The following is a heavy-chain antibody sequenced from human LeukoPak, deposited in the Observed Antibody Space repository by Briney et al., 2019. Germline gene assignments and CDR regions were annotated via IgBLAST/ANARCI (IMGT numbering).Heavy chain of an antibody. V-gene: IGHV3-23*01. CDR3: ISGGDSSGYYPSYFDY. J-gene: IGHJ4*02. D-gene: IGHD3-22*01. CDR1: GFTVSSNY. Sequence: GGSLRLSCAASGFTVSSNYMSWVRQAPGKGLEWVSAISGSGGSTYYADSVKGRFTISRDNSKNTLYLQMNSLRAEDTAVYYCISGGDSSGYYPSYFDYWGQGTLVTVSS. CDR2: ISGSGGST.